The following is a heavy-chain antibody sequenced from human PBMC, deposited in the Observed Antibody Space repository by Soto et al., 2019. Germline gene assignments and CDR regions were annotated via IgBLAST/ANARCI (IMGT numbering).Heavy chain of an antibody. D-gene: IGHD3-3*01. Sequence: QLHLVQSGAVVKKPGASVTVSCSASGYPVTAYYMHWVRQAPGRGLEWMGGINPATGAAKYTQTFQGRVTMTRDTSTSTVFMELSGLTSEDTAVFSCARGGGVGVAGSAAFDMWGQGTVVTVSS. V-gene: IGHV1-2*02. CDR2: INPATGAA. J-gene: IGHJ3*02. CDR1: GYPVTAYY. CDR3: ARGGGVGVAGSAAFDM.